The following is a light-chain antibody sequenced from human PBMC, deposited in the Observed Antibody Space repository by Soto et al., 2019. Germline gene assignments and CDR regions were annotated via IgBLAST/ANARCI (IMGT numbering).Light chain of an antibody. CDR1: SSDVGGYNY. J-gene: IGLJ2*01. V-gene: IGLV2-11*01. Sequence: QSALTQPRSVSGSPGQSVTISCTGTSSDVGGYNYVSWYQQHPGKAPKLMIYDVSKRPSGVPDRFSGSKSGNTASLTISGLQAEDEADYYCCSDAGSYVVFGGGTKLNVL. CDR3: CSDAGSYVV. CDR2: DVS.